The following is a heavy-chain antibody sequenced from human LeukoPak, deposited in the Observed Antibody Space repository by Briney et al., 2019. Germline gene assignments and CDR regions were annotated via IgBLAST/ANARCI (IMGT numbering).Heavy chain of an antibody. CDR2: ISYDGSNK. J-gene: IGHJ4*02. D-gene: IGHD3-10*01. CDR1: GFTFSSYG. CDR3: ARGGWYYYGSGSYDY. Sequence: GGSLRLSCAASGFTFSSYGMHWVRQAPGKGLEWVAVISYDGSNKYYADSVKGRFTISRDNSKNTLYLQMNSLRAEDTAVYYCARGGWYYYGSGSYDYWGQGTLVTVSS. V-gene: IGHV3-30*03.